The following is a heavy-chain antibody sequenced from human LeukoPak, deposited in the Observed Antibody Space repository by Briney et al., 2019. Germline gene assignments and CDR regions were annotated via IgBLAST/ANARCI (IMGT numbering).Heavy chain of an antibody. Sequence: SETLSLTCAVYGGSFSGYYWSWIRQPPGKGLEWNGEINYSGSTNYNPSLKSRVTISVDTSKNQFSLKLSSVTGADTAVYYCARVRRWSSSTYCYMDVWGKGTTVTVSS. D-gene: IGHD6-6*01. CDR1: GGSFSGYY. V-gene: IGHV4-34*01. J-gene: IGHJ6*03. CDR3: ARVRRWSSSTYCYMDV. CDR2: INYSGST.